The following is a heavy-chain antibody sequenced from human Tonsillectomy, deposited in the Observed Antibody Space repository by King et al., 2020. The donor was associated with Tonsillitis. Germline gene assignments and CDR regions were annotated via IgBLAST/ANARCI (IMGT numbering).Heavy chain of an antibody. CDR1: GFTFSTYA. CDR2: VSFDGSNK. D-gene: IGHD3-22*01. V-gene: IGHV3-30-3*01. CDR3: ARDQSTGDSTGSLNY. Sequence: VQLVESGGGVVQPGRSLRLSCAASGFTFSTYALHWVRQAPAKGLEWVAIVSFDGSNKYYADSVRGRFTISRDNSKNKLYLQMNSLRADDTAVYYCARDQSTGDSTGSLNYWGQGTLVTVSS. J-gene: IGHJ4*02.